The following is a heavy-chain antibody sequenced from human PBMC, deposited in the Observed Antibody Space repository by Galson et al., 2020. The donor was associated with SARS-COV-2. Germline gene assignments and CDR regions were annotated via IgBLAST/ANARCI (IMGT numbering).Heavy chain of an antibody. V-gene: IGHV3-48*03. CDR1: GFTFSSYD. J-gene: IGHJ4*02. CDR3: ARGPLSPFEY. CDR2: ISSGSTI. Sequence: TGGSLRLSCAASGFTFSSYDMNWVRQAPGKGLEWVSYISSGSTIYYADSVKGRFTISRDNAKNSLFLQMNSLRDEDTAVYYCARGPLSPFEYWGQGTLVTVTS.